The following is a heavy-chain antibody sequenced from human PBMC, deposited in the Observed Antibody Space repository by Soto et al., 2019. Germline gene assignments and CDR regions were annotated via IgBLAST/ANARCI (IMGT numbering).Heavy chain of an antibody. V-gene: IGHV4-59*08. D-gene: IGHD2-15*01. Sequence: SETLSLTCTVSGGSISSYYWSWIRQPPGKGLEWIGYIYYSGSTNYNPSLKSRVTISVDTSKNQFSLKLSSVTAADTAVYYCARLMGDCSGGSCYSISRLFDPWGQGTLVTVSS. CDR2: IYYSGST. J-gene: IGHJ5*02. CDR1: GGSISSYY. CDR3: ARLMGDCSGGSCYSISRLFDP.